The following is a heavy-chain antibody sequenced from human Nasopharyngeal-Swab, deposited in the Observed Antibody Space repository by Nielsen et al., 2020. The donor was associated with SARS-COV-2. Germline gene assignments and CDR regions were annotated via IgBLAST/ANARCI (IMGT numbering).Heavy chain of an antibody. Sequence: SETLSLTCAISGDSVSSNSAAWSWIRQSPSRGLEWLGRTYYRSKWYNDYAVSVKSRITINPDTSKNQFSLQLNSVTPEDTAVYYCARVHWDLGAFDIWGQGTMVTVSS. D-gene: IGHD7-27*01. CDR1: GDSVSSNSAA. J-gene: IGHJ3*02. V-gene: IGHV6-1*01. CDR2: TYYRSKWYN. CDR3: ARVHWDLGAFDI.